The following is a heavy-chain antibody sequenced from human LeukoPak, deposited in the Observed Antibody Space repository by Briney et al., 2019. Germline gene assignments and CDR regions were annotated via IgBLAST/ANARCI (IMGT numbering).Heavy chain of an antibody. CDR2: IRIDGSSK. Sequence: QPGRSLRLSCAASGFTFSSYAMHWVRQAPGKGLEWLSFIRIDGSSKYYADFVKGRFTISRDNSNNMLFLQVNSLRTEDTAVYYCARDQAGSGHYADHWGQGTLVTVSS. J-gene: IGHJ4*02. V-gene: IGHV3-30*04. CDR3: ARDQAGSGHYADH. D-gene: IGHD3-10*01. CDR1: GFTFSSYA.